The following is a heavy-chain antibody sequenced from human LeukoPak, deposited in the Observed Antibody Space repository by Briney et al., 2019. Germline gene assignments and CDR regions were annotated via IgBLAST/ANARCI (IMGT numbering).Heavy chain of an antibody. V-gene: IGHV1-2*06. Sequence: ASVKVSCKASGGTFSSYTISWVRQAPGQGLEWMGRINPNSGGTNYAQKFQGRVTMTRDTSISTASMELSRLRSDDTAVYYCARTPIVVVVAATLSWFDPWGQGTLVTVSS. D-gene: IGHD2-15*01. J-gene: IGHJ5*02. CDR3: ARTPIVVVVAATLSWFDP. CDR1: GGTFSSYT. CDR2: INPNSGGT.